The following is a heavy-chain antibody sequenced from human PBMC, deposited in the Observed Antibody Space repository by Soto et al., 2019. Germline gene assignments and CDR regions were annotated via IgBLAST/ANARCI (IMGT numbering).Heavy chain of an antibody. J-gene: IGHJ4*02. V-gene: IGHV3-21*06. Sequence: SLRLSCAASGFTFTRYSMNWVRQAPGKGLEWVSSISSTTNYIYYGDSMKGRFTISRDNAKNSLYLEMNSLRAEDTAVYYCARESEDLTSNFDYWGQGTLVTVPS. CDR3: ARESEDLTSNFDY. CDR1: GFTFTRYS. CDR2: ISSTTNYI.